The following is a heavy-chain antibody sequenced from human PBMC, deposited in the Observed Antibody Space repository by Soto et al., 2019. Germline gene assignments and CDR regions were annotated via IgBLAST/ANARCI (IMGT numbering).Heavy chain of an antibody. CDR1: GGSISSSNW. J-gene: IGHJ4*02. CDR2: IYHSGST. CDR3: ARSWTDYYYDSSGPLGFDY. V-gene: IGHV4-4*02. Sequence: QVQLQESGPGLVKPSGTLSLTCAVSGGSISSSNWWSWVRQPPGKGLEWIGEIYHSGSTNYNPSLKSLVTISVDKSKNQFSLKLSSVTAADTAVYYCARSWTDYYYDSSGPLGFDYWGQGTLVTVSS. D-gene: IGHD3-22*01.